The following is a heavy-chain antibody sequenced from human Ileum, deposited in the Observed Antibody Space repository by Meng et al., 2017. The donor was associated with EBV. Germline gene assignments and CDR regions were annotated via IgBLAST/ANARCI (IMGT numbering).Heavy chain of an antibody. CDR2: INPSEGT. J-gene: IGHJ4*02. D-gene: IGHD1-26*01. CDR1: GGSFTDYY. Sequence: QVRLPHVGTGLLKPSETLSLTCDGYGGSFTDYYWTWIRQPPGKGLEWIGDINPSEGTNYNPSLKSRVTISVDTSKNQFSLKMNSLTAADTAIYYCARRGSYGGGCDYWGQGTLVTVSS. CDR3: ARRGSYGGGCDY. V-gene: IGHV4-34*01.